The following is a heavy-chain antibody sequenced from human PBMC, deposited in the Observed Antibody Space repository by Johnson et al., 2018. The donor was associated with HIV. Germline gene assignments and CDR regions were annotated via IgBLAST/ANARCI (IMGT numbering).Heavy chain of an antibody. J-gene: IGHJ3*02. D-gene: IGHD2-2*03. Sequence: VQLVESGGGVVQPGRSLRIFCAVSEFTFSHFAMHWVRLAPGKGLQWVAVISYNSGKKYYADSVKGRFIISRDNFRNTLYLQMDSLRPEDTALYYCARGRKDIESSDGLDNDGFDMWGKGTLVTVSS. V-gene: IGHV3-30*04. CDR2: ISYNSGKK. CDR1: EFTFSHFA. CDR3: ARGRKDIESSDGLDNDGFDM.